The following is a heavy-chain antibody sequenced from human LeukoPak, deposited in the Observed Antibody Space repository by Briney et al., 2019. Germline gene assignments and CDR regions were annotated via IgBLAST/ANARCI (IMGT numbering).Heavy chain of an antibody. CDR1: GFTFSSYS. V-gene: IGHV3-21*01. Sequence: PGGSLRLSCAASGFTFSSYSMNWVRQAPGKGLEWVSSISSSSSYIYYADSVKGRFTISRDNAKNSLYLQMNSLRAEDTAVYYCARVGRNCSSTSCYMRNWFDPWGQGTLVIVSS. CDR2: ISSSSSYI. CDR3: ARVGRNCSSTSCYMRNWFDP. D-gene: IGHD2-2*01. J-gene: IGHJ5*02.